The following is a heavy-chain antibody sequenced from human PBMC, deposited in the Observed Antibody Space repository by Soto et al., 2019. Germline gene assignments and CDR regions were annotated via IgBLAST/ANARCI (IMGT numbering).Heavy chain of an antibody. CDR3: ASAGWGFPFDY. CDR1: GGSISSGGYS. CDR2: IYHSGST. V-gene: IGHV4-30-2*01. Sequence: SETLSLTCAVSGGSISSGGYSWSWIRQPPGKGLEWIGYIYHSGSTYYNPSLKSRVTISVDRSKNQFSLKLSSVTAADTAVYYCASAGWGFPFDYWGQGTLVTVSS. J-gene: IGHJ4*02. D-gene: IGHD3-16*01.